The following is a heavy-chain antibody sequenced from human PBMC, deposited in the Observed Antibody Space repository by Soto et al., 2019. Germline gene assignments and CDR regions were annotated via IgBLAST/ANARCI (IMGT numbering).Heavy chain of an antibody. CDR2: INHSGST. CDR3: AIAIKVYFSVGSCYRDDAFDI. CDR1: GGSFSGYY. D-gene: IGHD2-15*01. Sequence: QVQLQPWGAGLLKPSETLSLTCAVYGGSFSGYYWSWIRQPPGKGLEWIGEINHSGSTNYNPSLMSRFTIPVHTSKNRFPLNVSSVTAAETSVYYCAIAIKVYFSVGSCYRDDAFDIWGQGTMVTVSS. V-gene: IGHV4-34*01. J-gene: IGHJ3*02.